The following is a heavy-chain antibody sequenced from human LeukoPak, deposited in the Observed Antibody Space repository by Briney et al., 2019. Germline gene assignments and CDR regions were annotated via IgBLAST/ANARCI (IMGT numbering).Heavy chain of an antibody. CDR3: AKGLDYYYMDV. CDR1: GFNFNNYG. Sequence: GGSLRLSCAASGFNFNNYGMYWVRQAPGKGLEWVAFTRDDGRNKYYVDSVKGRFTISRDNSKNTLYLQMNSLRAEDTAVYYCAKGLDYYYMDVWGQGTLVTVSS. J-gene: IGHJ6*03. V-gene: IGHV3-30*02. D-gene: IGHD3-9*01. CDR2: TRDDGRNK.